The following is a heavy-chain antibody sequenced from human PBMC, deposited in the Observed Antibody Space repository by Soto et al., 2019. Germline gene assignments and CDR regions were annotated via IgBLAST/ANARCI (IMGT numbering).Heavy chain of an antibody. CDR1: GGTFSSYT. Sequence: ASVKVSCKASGGTFSSYTISWVRQAPGQGLEWMGRIIPILGIANYAQKFQGRVTITADKSTSTAYMELSSPRSEDTAVYYCARQAEGDYYAFDIWGQGTMVTVSS. CDR2: IIPILGIA. V-gene: IGHV1-69*02. CDR3: ARQAEGDYYAFDI. J-gene: IGHJ3*02. D-gene: IGHD4-17*01.